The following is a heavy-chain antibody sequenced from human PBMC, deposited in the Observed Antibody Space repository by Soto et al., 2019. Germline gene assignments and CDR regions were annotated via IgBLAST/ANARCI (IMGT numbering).Heavy chain of an antibody. D-gene: IGHD6-6*01. V-gene: IGHV3-23*01. CDR3: AKDREKRGIAARYGMDV. CDR2: ISGSGGST. Sequence: PGGSLRLSCAASGFTFSSYAMSWVRQAPGKGLEWVSAISGSGGSTYYADSVKGRFTISRDNSKNTLYLQMNSLRAEDTAVYYCAKDREKRGIAARYGMDVWGQGTTVIVSS. J-gene: IGHJ6*02. CDR1: GFTFSSYA.